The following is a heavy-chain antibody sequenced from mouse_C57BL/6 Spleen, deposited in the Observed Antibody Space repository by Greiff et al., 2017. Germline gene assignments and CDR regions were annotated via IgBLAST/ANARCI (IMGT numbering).Heavy chain of an antibody. CDR3: AKPNYYGSSLYFDV. V-gene: IGHV1-69*01. D-gene: IGHD1-1*01. J-gene: IGHJ1*03. Sequence: VQLQQPGAELVMPGASVKLSCKASGYTFTSYWMHWVKQRPGQGLEWIGEIDPSDSYTTSNQKFKGKSTLTVDTSSSTAYLQLSSLTSEDSAVYYCAKPNYYGSSLYFDVWGTVTTVTVSS. CDR1: GYTFTSYW. CDR2: IDPSDSYT.